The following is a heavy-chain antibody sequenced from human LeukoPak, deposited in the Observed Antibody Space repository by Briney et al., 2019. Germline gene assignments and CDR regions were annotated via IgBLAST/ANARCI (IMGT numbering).Heavy chain of an antibody. V-gene: IGHV4-39*07. CDR3: SRESGAFCPFGY. D-gene: IGHD1-26*01. J-gene: IGHJ4*02. Sequence: TPSETLSLTCSVSGGSISSSSYYWGWIRQPPGKGLEWIGSIYHSGRTYYNPSLKSRVTISVDTSKSQFSLKLSSVTAADTATYYCSRESGAFCPFGYWGQGTLVIVSS. CDR2: IYHSGRT. CDR1: GGSISSSSYY.